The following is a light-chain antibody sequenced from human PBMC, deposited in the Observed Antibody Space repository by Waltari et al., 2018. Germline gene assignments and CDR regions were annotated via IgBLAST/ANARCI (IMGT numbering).Light chain of an antibody. CDR1: ALANEY. CDR2: RDR. J-gene: IGLJ3*02. V-gene: IGLV3-25*03. Sequence: SYELTQPTSVSVSPGQTARITCSGSALANEYAFWYQQKPGQAPVLVIYRDRERPSGIPERFSGSNSGTTVTLTISGGQAEDEADYYCQSADTRSSFWVFGGGTKLTVV. CDR3: QSADTRSSFWV.